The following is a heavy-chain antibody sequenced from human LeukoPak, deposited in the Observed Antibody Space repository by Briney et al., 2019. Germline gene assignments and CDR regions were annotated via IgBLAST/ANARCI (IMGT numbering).Heavy chain of an antibody. V-gene: IGHV4-30-2*06. CDR2: IYHSGDT. J-gene: IGHJ6*02. CDR3: VRGFSVTMIRGVIVTYGLDV. D-gene: IGHD3-10*01. CDR1: GVFIRSSGYS. Sequence: SETLSLTCAVSGVFIRSSGYSWSWIRQSPGMGLEWIGNIYHSGDTYYNPSLKNRLTISVDRLNNQFSLRLTSVTAADTAVYYCVRGFSVTMIRGVIVTYGLDVWGQGTTVTVSS.